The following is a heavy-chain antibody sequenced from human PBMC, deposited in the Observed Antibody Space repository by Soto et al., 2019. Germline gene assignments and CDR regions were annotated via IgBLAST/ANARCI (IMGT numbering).Heavy chain of an antibody. D-gene: IGHD6-13*01. CDR1: GGSISSGGYY. CDR2: IYYSGST. Sequence: QVQLQESGPGLVKPSQTLSLTCTVSGGSISSGGYYWSWIRQHPGKGPEWIGYIYYSGSTYYNPSLKSRVTISVDTSKNQFSLKLSSVTAADTAVYYCARAYPDSSSWYRYYYYYMDVWGKGTTVTVSS. J-gene: IGHJ6*03. CDR3: ARAYPDSSSWYRYYYYYMDV. V-gene: IGHV4-31*03.